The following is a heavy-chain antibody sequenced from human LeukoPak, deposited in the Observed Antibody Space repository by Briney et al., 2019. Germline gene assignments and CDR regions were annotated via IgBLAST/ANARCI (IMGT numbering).Heavy chain of an antibody. Sequence: ASVKVSCKASGYTFTSYYMHWVRQAPGQGLEWMGIINPSGGSTSYAQKFQGRVTMTRDTSTSTVYMELSSLRSEDTAVYYCARISGDGILTGNAHFDYWGQGTLVTVSS. D-gene: IGHD3-9*01. CDR2: INPSGGST. J-gene: IGHJ4*02. CDR3: ARISGDGILTGNAHFDY. CDR1: GYTFTSYY. V-gene: IGHV1-46*01.